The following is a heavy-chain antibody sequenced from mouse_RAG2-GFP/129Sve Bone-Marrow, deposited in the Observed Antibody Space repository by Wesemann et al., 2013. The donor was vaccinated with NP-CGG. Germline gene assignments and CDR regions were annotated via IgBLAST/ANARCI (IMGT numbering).Heavy chain of an antibody. CDR1: GYTFSSYW. J-gene: IGHJ4*01. CDR3: ARGGLLNAMDY. CDR2: ILPGSGST. D-gene: IGHD2-13*01. V-gene: IGHV1-9*01. Sequence: QVQLQQSGAELMKPGASVKISCKATGYTFSSYWIEWVKQRPGHGLEWIGEILPGSGSTNYNEKFKGKATFTADTSSNTAYMQLSSLTSEDSAVYYCARGGLLNAMDYWGQGTSVTVSS.